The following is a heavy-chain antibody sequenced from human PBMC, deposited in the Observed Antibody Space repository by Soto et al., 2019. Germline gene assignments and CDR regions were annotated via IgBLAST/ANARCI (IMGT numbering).Heavy chain of an antibody. Sequence: GGSLRLSCGASGFTITDYYMSWIRQAPGKGLEWVSHISSVGTTTYYADSVKGRFSISMDNAKNSLHLQMNSLRAEDTAVYYCARDQEGSGSHWLGYNYYAMDVWGQGTTVTVSS. CDR3: ARDQEGSGSHWLGYNYYAMDV. CDR2: ISSVGTTT. CDR1: GFTITDYY. J-gene: IGHJ6*02. V-gene: IGHV3-11*01. D-gene: IGHD3-10*01.